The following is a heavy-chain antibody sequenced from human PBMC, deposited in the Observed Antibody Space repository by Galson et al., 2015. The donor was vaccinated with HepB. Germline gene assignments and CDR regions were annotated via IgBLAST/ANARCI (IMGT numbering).Heavy chain of an antibody. CDR2: ISYDGSNK. V-gene: IGHV3-30*18. Sequence: SLRLSCAASGFTFSSYGMHWVRQAPGKGLEWVAVISYDGSNKYYADSVKGRFTISRDNSKNTLYLQMNSLRAGDTAVYYCAKDPRRSHTAGAFDIWGQGTMVTVSS. D-gene: IGHD1-26*01. J-gene: IGHJ3*02. CDR1: GFTFSSYG. CDR3: AKDPRRSHTAGAFDI.